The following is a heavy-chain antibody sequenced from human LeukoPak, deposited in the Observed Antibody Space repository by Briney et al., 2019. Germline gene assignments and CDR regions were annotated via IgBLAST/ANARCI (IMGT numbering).Heavy chain of an antibody. CDR3: AREAPSGYDYLDY. Sequence: GGSLRLSCAASGFTVSSNYMSWVRQAPGKGLEWVSVTYSGGSTYYADSVKGRFTISRDNSKNTLYLQMNSLRAEDTAVYYCAREAPSGYDYLDYWGQGTLVTVSS. J-gene: IGHJ4*02. CDR1: GFTVSSNY. D-gene: IGHD5-12*01. CDR2: TYSGGST. V-gene: IGHV3-53*01.